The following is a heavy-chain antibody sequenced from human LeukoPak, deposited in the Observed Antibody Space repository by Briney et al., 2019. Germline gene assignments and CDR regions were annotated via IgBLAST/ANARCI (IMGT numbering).Heavy chain of an antibody. CDR1: GYTFTGYY. CDR3: ARDLTLYGDGSGY. V-gene: IGHV1-2*02. J-gene: IGHJ4*02. Sequence: ASVKVSCKASGYTFTGYYMHWVRQAPGQGLEWMGWINPNSGGTNYARKFQGRVTMTRDTSISTAYMELRSLRSDDTAVYYCARDLTLYGDGSGYWGQGTLVTVSS. D-gene: IGHD4-17*01. CDR2: INPNSGGT.